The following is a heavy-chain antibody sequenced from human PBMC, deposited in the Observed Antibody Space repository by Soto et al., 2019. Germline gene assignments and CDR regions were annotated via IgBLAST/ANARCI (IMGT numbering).Heavy chain of an antibody. D-gene: IGHD2-15*01. Sequence: QMQLVQSGPEVKKPGTSVKVSCKASGFNFATSAIKWVRQARGQRLEWIGWIVLGSGNTNYAQKFQERIAITRDMSTSTVFMELSSLRSEDTAVFSCAAGYRLLDYWGQGTLVTVSS. J-gene: IGHJ4*02. V-gene: IGHV1-58*02. CDR1: GFNFATSA. CDR2: IVLGSGNT. CDR3: AAGYRLLDY.